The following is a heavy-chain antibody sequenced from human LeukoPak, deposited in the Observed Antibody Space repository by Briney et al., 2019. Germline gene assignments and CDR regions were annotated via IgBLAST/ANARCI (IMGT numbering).Heavy chain of an antibody. J-gene: IGHJ3*02. D-gene: IGHD1-14*01. CDR1: GFTFDDYA. CDR2: ISWNRGSI. Sequence: PGGSLRLSCAASGFTFDDYAMHWVRQAPGKGLEWVSGISWNRGSIGYADSGKGRFTISRDNAKNSLYLQMNSLRAEDMALYYCAKDLFPGSTARNDAFDIWGQGTMVTVSS. V-gene: IGHV3-9*03. CDR3: AKDLFPGSTARNDAFDI.